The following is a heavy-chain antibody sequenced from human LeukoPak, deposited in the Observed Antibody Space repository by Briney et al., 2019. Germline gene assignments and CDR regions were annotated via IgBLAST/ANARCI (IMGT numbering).Heavy chain of an antibody. V-gene: IGHV1-69*06. CDR2: IIPIFGTA. CDR1: GYTFTSYD. CDR3: ASGISSSWTVGRFDY. Sequence: SVKVSCKASGYTFTSYDISWVRQAPGQGLEWMGGIIPIFGTANYAQKFQGRVTITADKSTSTAYMELSSLRSEDTAVYYCASGISSSWTVGRFDYWGQGTLVTVSS. J-gene: IGHJ4*02. D-gene: IGHD6-13*01.